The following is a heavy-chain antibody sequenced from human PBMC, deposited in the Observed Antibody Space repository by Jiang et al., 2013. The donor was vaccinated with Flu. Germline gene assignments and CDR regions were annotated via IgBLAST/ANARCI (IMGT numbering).Heavy chain of an antibody. J-gene: IGHJ4*02. CDR3: ARRAVTATIDF. V-gene: IGHV4-39*01. D-gene: IGHD2-21*02. Sequence: LKSRVTISVDTSKNQFSLKLSSVTATDTAVYFCARRAVTATIDFWGQGTLVPVSS.